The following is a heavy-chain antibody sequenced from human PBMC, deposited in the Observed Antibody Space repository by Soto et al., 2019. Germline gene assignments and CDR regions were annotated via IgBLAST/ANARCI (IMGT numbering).Heavy chain of an antibody. V-gene: IGHV1-69*04. D-gene: IGHD3-10*01. CDR2: IIPFHGVT. Sequence: QVQLVHSGAEVKKPGSSVKVSCKASGGTFSPYTINWVRQAPGQGLEWMGRIIPFHGVTNYAQKLQARVTITADKSTSTAYMELSGLRFEDTAMYYCTRDWEITVSTWSFGGFWGRGTLVTVSS. CDR1: GGTFSPYT. CDR3: TRDWEITVSTWSFGGF. J-gene: IGHJ4*02.